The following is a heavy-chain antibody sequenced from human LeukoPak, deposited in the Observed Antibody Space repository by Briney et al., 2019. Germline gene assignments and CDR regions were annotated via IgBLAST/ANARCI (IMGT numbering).Heavy chain of an antibody. D-gene: IGHD1-1*01. V-gene: IGHV4-34*01. CDR2: INHSGST. Sequence: SETLSLTCAVYGASFSDYYWSWIRQPPGKGLERVGEINHSGSTKYNPSPRGRVTISRDTSKNQFSLDLTSVTAADTAVYYCATTSQLGSYNWFDPWGQGTLVTVSS. CDR1: GASFSDYY. J-gene: IGHJ5*02. CDR3: ATTSQLGSYNWFDP.